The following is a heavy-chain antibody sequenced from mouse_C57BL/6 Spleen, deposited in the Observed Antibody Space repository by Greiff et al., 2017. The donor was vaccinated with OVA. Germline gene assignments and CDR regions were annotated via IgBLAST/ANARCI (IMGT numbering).Heavy chain of an antibody. V-gene: IGHV5-17*01. D-gene: IGHD3-1*01. CDR3: ARPGYCYAMDY. J-gene: IGHJ4*01. CDR1: GFTFSDYG. CDR2: ISSGSSTI. Sequence: EVQVVESGGGLVKPGGSLKLSCAASGFTFSDYGMHWVRQAPEKGLEWVAYISSGSSTIYYADTVKGRFTISRDNAKNTLFLQMTSLRSEDTAMYYCARPGYCYAMDYWGQGTSVTVSS.